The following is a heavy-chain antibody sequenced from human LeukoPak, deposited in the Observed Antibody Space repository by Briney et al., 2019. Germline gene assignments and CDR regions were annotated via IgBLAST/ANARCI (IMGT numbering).Heavy chain of an antibody. J-gene: IGHJ6*02. CDR2: IYSGGST. V-gene: IGHV3-66*01. D-gene: IGHD3-22*01. CDR3: ARNRGDSSGYYYYYYGMDV. Sequence: GGSLRLSCAASGFTVSSNYMSWVRQAPGKGLEWVSVIYSGGSTYYADSVKGRFTISRDNSKNTLYLQMNSLRAEDTAVYYCARNRGDSSGYYYYYYGMDVWGQGTTVTVSS. CDR1: GFTVSSNY.